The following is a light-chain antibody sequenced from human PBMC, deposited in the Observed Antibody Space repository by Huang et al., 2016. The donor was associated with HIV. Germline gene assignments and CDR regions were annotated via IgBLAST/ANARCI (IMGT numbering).Light chain of an antibody. V-gene: IGKV3-15*01. J-gene: IGKJ2*01. CDR1: QSVSSN. CDR2: GAS. CDR3: QQSHDWPPYT. Sequence: EIVMTQSPVTLSVSPGESATLSCSASQSVSSNLAWYQQKPGKAPRLLIYGASTRATGIPARFSGSGSGTEFTLTISNLQSEDFAVYYCQQSHDWPPYTFGQGTKLEIK.